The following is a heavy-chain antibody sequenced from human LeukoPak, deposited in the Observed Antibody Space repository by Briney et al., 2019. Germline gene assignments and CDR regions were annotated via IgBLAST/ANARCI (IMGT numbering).Heavy chain of an antibody. Sequence: GGSLRLSCAASGFTFSSYSMNWVRQAPGKGLEWVANIKQDGSEKYYVDSVKGRFTISRDNAKNSLYLQMNSLRAEDTAVYYCARRLVRGNDAFDIWGQGTMVTVSS. CDR3: ARRLVRGNDAFDI. V-gene: IGHV3-7*01. D-gene: IGHD6-19*01. CDR2: IKQDGSEK. CDR1: GFTFSSYS. J-gene: IGHJ3*02.